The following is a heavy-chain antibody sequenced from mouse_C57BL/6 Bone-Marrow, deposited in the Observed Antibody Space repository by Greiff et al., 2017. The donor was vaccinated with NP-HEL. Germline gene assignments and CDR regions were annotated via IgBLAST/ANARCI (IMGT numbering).Heavy chain of an antibody. Sequence: QVQLQQSGAELVRPGTSVKLSCKASGYTFTSYWMHWVKQRPGQGLEWIGVIDPSDSYTNYNHKFKGKATLTVDTSSSTAYMQLSSLTSEDSAVYYWASPSYYSNPAMDYWGQGTSVTVSS. CDR1: GYTFTSYW. CDR3: ASPSYYSNPAMDY. CDR2: IDPSDSYT. J-gene: IGHJ4*01. V-gene: IGHV1-59*01. D-gene: IGHD2-5*01.